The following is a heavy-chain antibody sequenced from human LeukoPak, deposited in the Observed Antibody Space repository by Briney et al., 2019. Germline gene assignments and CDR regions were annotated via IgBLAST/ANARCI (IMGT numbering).Heavy chain of an antibody. CDR2: MNPNRGNT. Sequence: ASVKVSCKASGYTFTSYDINWVRQAPGQGLEWMGWMNPNRGNTGYAQKFQGRVTMTRNTSISTAYMELSSLRSEDTAVYYCARVNTEDYYYGMDVWGQGTTVTVSS. D-gene: IGHD4-17*01. V-gene: IGHV1-8*01. CDR1: GYTFTSYD. J-gene: IGHJ6*02. CDR3: ARVNTEDYYYGMDV.